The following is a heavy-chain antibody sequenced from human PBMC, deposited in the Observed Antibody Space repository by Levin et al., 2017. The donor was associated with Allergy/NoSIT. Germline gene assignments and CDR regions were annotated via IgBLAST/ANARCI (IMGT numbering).Heavy chain of an antibody. J-gene: IGHJ3*02. Sequence: GESLKISCAASGFTVSSNYMSWVRQAPGKGLEWVSVINSGGSTYYADSVKGRFTISRDNSKNTVDLQLNSLRAEDTAVYYCARDSSSWYRAFEMWGQGTVVTVSS. CDR2: INSGGST. D-gene: IGHD6-13*01. V-gene: IGHV3-53*01. CDR1: GFTVSSNY. CDR3: ARDSSSWYRAFEM.